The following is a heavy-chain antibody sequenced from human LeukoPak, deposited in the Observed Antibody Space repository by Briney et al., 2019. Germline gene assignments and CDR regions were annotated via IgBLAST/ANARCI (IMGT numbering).Heavy chain of an antibody. CDR2: IYSGGST. V-gene: IGHV3-53*01. D-gene: IGHD3-10*01. J-gene: IGHJ4*02. CDR1: GFTVSNNY. Sequence: GESLRLSCAASGFTVSNNYMSWVRQAPGKGLEWVSVIYSGGSTYYADSVRGRFTISRDTSKNTLYLQMNNLRAEDTAVYYCARAPLGAQYYFDYWGQGTLVTVSS. CDR3: ARAPLGAQYYFDY.